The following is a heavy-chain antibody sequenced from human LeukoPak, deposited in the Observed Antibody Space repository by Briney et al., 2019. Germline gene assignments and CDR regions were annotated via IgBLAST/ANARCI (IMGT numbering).Heavy chain of an antibody. CDR2: IIPIFGTA. V-gene: IGHV1-69*13. CDR1: GGTFSSYA. D-gene: IGHD3-22*01. CDR3: ARDLTDYYDSSGYYYGY. Sequence: ASVKVSCKASGGTFSSYAISWVRQAPGQGLEWMGGIIPIFGTANYAQKFQGRVTITADESTSTAYMELSSLRSEDTAVYYCARDLTDYYDSSGYYYGYWGQGTLVTVSS. J-gene: IGHJ4*02.